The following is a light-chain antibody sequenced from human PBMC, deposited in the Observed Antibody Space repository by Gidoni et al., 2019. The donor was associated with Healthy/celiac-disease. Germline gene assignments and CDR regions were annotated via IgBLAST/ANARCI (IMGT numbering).Light chain of an antibody. CDR3: QQFDSSPRT. CDR1: QSVRSSY. J-gene: IGKJ1*01. Sequence: EIVLTQSPGTLSLSPGERATLSCRASQSVRSSYLAWYQQKPGQAPRLLIYGVSSRATGIPDRFSGSGSGTDFTLTISRVEPEDFAVYYCQQFDSSPRTFGQGTKVEIK. V-gene: IGKV3-20*01. CDR2: GVS.